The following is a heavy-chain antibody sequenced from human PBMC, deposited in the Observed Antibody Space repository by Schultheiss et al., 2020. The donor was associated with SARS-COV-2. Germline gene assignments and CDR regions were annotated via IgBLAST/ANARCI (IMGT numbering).Heavy chain of an antibody. D-gene: IGHD6-6*01. CDR3: ARGLNFAYSSSYNWFDP. CDR1: GYSISSGYY. Sequence: SETLSLTCAVSGYSISSGYYWSWIRQPPGKGLEWIGYIYYSGSTYYNPSLKSRVTISVDTSKNQFSLKLSSVTAADTAVYYCARGLNFAYSSSYNWFDPWGQGTLVTVSS. CDR2: IYYSGST. J-gene: IGHJ5*02. V-gene: IGHV4-38-2*01.